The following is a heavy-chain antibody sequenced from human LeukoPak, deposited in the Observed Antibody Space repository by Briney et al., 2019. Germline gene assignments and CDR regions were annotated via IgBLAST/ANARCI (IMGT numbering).Heavy chain of an antibody. V-gene: IGHV1-46*01. J-gene: IGHJ3*02. CDR1: GYTFTSYY. CDR2: INPSGGST. CDR3: ARGGTMVRGVMGDAFDI. Sequence: ASVKVSCKASGYTFTSYYMHWVRQAPGQGLEWMGIINPSGGSTSYAQKFQGRVTMTRDTSTSTVYMELSSLRSEDTAVYYCARGGTMVRGVMGDAFDIWGQGTMVTVSS. D-gene: IGHD3-10*01.